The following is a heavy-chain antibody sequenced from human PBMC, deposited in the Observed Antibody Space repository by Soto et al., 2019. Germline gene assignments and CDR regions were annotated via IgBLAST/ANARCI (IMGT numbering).Heavy chain of an antibody. J-gene: IGHJ6*04. V-gene: IGHV3-21*01. Sequence: GGSLRFSCAASGFTFSSYSMNWVRQAPGKGLEWVSSISSSSSYIYYADSVKGRFTISRDNAKNSLYLQMNSLRAEDTAVYYCASSTIFVSLDVWGKGTTVTVSS. D-gene: IGHD3-3*01. CDR2: ISSSSSYI. CDR3: ASSTIFVSLDV. CDR1: GFTFSSYS.